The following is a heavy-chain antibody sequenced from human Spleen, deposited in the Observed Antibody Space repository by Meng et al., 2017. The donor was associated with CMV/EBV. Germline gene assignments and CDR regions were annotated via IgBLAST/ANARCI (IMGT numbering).Heavy chain of an antibody. J-gene: IGHJ6*02. D-gene: IGHD3-10*01. V-gene: IGHV3-73*01. Sequence: GESLKISCAASGFTFSGSAIHWVRQASGKGLEWVGRIRRKANTYATVYAASVEGRFNITRDDSKNTAYLQMNSLKTEDTAVYYCTRHHFLPIPSGTNYNFGAYYYHMDVWGRGTTVTVSS. CDR2: IRRKANTYAT. CDR1: GFTFSGSA. CDR3: TRHHFLPIPSGTNYNFGAYYYHMDV.